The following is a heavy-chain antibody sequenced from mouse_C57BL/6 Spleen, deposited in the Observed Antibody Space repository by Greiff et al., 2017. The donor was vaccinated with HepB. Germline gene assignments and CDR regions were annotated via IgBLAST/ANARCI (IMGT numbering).Heavy chain of an antibody. CDR2: IYPGDGDT. Sequence: QVQLQQSGPELVKPGASVKISCKASGYAFSSSWMNWVKQRPGKGLEWIGRIYPGDGDTNYNGKFKGKATLTADKSSSTAYMQLSSLTSEDSAVYFCASPYSNPYWYFDVWGTGTTVTVSS. J-gene: IGHJ1*03. V-gene: IGHV1-82*01. CDR1: GYAFSSSW. D-gene: IGHD2-5*01. CDR3: ASPYSNPYWYFDV.